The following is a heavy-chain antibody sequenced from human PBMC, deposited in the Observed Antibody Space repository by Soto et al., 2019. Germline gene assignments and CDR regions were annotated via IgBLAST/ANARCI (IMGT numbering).Heavy chain of an antibody. D-gene: IGHD5-12*01. CDR1: GFSLSSGGYY. Sequence: SETMSLTSTVSGFSLSSGGYYWRWIRQPPGKGLEWSGYIYYSGSTYYNLSLKSRVTISVDTSKNQFSLKLSSVTAADTAVYYFARVLNYSGYDTRFGLWGQGTLVTVSS. CDR2: IYYSGST. J-gene: IGHJ5*02. V-gene: IGHV4-30-4*01. CDR3: ARVLNYSGYDTRFGL.